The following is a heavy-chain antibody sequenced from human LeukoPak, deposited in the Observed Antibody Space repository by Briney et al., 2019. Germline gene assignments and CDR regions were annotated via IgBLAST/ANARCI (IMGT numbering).Heavy chain of an antibody. V-gene: IGHV4-34*01. CDR1: GWSFSGYY. CDR3: ARVEEGYGSGRRENYYYYYMDV. D-gene: IGHD3-10*01. CDR2: INHSGST. Sequence: SETLSLTCAVYGWSFSGYYWSWIRQPPGKGLEWIGEINHSGSTNYNPSLKSRVTISVDTSKNQFSLKLSSVTAADTAVYYCARVEEGYGSGRRENYYYYYMDVWGKGTTVTISS. J-gene: IGHJ6*03.